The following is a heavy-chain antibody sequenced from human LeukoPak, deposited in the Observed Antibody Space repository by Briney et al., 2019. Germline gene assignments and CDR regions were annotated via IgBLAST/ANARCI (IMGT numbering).Heavy chain of an antibody. V-gene: IGHV4-38-2*01. D-gene: IGHD3-22*01. CDR2: IHHSGDT. CDR3: ARASNSGYYYFDY. Sequence: SETLSLTCGVSGYSISTSYYWGWIRQPPGKGLEWIGTIHHSGDTYYNPSLKSRVTTPLDTSKNQFSLHLSSVTAADTALYYCARASNSGYYYFDYWGQGTLVTVSS. CDR1: GYSISTSYY. J-gene: IGHJ4*02.